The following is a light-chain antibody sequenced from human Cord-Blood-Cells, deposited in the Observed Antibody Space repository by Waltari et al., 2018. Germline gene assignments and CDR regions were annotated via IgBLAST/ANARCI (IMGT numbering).Light chain of an antibody. CDR2: EVS. J-gene: IGLJ3*02. V-gene: IGLV2-23*02. CDR1: SRDVGSYNL. Sequence: QSALNQPASVSGSPGPSLTISCTGTSRDVGSYNLVSWYQQHPGKAPKLMIYEVSKRPSGVSNRFSGSKSGNTASLTISGLQAEDEADYYCCSYAGSSTWVFGGGTKLTVL. CDR3: CSYAGSSTWV.